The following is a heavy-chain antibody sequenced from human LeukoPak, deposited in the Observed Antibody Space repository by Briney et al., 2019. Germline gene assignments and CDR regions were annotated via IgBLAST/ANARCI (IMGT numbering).Heavy chain of an antibody. CDR1: GFTFSSCG. V-gene: IGHV3-23*01. CDR3: AKLEDIVVVVTARPFDN. Sequence: PGGSLRLSCAASGFTFSSCGMSWVRQAPGKGLQWVSSITGSGGSTYYADSVKGRFTISRDNSNNTLYLQMNSLRAEDTAVYYCAKLEDIVVVVTARPFDNWGQGTLVSVSS. CDR2: ITGSGGST. J-gene: IGHJ4*02. D-gene: IGHD2-15*01.